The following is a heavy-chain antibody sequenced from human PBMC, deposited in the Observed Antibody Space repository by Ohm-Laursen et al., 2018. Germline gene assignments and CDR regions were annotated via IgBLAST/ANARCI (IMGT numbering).Heavy chain of an antibody. V-gene: IGHV3-30*18. CDR3: AKDRGLTVTLDY. CDR2: IWYDGSNK. Sequence: SLRLSCTASGFTFSTSGMHWVRQAPGKGLEWVAAIWYDGSNKYYAGSVKGRFTISRDNSRNTLYLQMNSLRAEDTAVYYCAKDRGLTVTLDYWGQGTLVTVSS. CDR1: GFTFSTSG. D-gene: IGHD3-22*01. J-gene: IGHJ4*02.